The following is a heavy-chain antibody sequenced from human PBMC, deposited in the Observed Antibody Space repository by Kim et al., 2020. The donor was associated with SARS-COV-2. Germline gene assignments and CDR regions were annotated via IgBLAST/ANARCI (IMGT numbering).Heavy chain of an antibody. CDR2: IVVGSGDT. CDR1: GFTFTSSA. D-gene: IGHD6-19*01. V-gene: IGHV1-58*02. J-gene: IGHJ4*02. Sequence: SVKVSCKASGFTFTSSAMQWVRQARGQRLEWIGWIVVGSGDTNYAQKFQERVTITRDMSTSTAYMELSSLRSEDTAVYYCAAIPVPSSGWYYFDYWGQGTLVTVSS. CDR3: AAIPVPSSGWYYFDY.